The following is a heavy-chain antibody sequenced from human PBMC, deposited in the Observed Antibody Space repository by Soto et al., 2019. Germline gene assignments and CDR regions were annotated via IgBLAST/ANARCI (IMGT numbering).Heavy chain of an antibody. Sequence: QVHLVQSGAEVQKPGSSVKVSCKASGGTFSSYAIDWVRQAPGQGLEWMGGLTPIFGSANYAQRFQGRITITADESTSTAYMDLSSLRSEDTAVYFCARGLLVGVPQGALDIWGQGTMVTVS. CDR3: ARGLLVGVPQGALDI. J-gene: IGHJ3*02. D-gene: IGHD1-26*01. CDR2: LTPIFGSA. CDR1: GGTFSSYA. V-gene: IGHV1-69*01.